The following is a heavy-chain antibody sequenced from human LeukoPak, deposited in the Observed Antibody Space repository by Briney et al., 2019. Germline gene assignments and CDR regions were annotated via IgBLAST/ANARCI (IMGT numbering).Heavy chain of an antibody. CDR3: AKDAPYCSGGSCYSSWLDY. V-gene: IGHV3-30*18. Sequence: PGRSLRLSCAASGFTFSSYGMHWVRQAPGKGLEWVAVISYDGSNKYYADSVKGRFTISRDNSKSTLYLQMNSLRAEDTAVYYCAKDAPYCSGGSCYSSWLDYWGQGTLVTVSS. J-gene: IGHJ4*02. CDR2: ISYDGSNK. CDR1: GFTFSSYG. D-gene: IGHD2-15*01.